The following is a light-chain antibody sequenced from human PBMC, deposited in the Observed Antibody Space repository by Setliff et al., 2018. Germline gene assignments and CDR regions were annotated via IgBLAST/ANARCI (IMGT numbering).Light chain of an antibody. CDR3: SSYTNSNTYV. V-gene: IGLV2-11*01. CDR1: SSDVGRYNY. CDR2: DVS. J-gene: IGLJ1*01. Sequence: QSALTQPRSVSGSPGQSVTISCTGASSDVGRYNYVSWYQQHPGKAPKLMIYDVSKRPSGVPDRFSGSKSGNTASLTISGLQAEDEADYYCSSYTNSNTYVFGTGTKVTVL.